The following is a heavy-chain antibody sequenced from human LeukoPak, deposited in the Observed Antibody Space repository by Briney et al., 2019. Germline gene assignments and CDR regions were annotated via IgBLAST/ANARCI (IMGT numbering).Heavy chain of an antibody. CDR3: ARGGRSSYYYYGMDV. V-gene: IGHV1-2*06. J-gene: IGHJ6*02. CDR1: GYTFTGYY. Sequence: ASVKVSCKASGYTFTGYYMHWVRQAPGQGLEWMGRISPNSGGTNCAQKFQGRVTMTRDTSISTAYMELSRLRSDDTAVYYCARGGRSSYYYYGMDVWGQGTTVTVSS. D-gene: IGHD6-6*01. CDR2: ISPNSGGT.